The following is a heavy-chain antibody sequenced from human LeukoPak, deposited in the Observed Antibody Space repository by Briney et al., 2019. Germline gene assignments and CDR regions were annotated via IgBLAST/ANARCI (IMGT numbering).Heavy chain of an antibody. D-gene: IGHD3-22*01. V-gene: IGHV7-4-1*02. Sequence: ASVKVSCKASGGTFSSYAISWVRQAPGQGLEWMGWINTNSGNPTYAQGFAGRFVFSLDTSVTTAYLQISSLKPEDTAVYYCARDGLLVIVDDTDAFDIWGQGTMVTVSS. CDR2: INTNSGNP. J-gene: IGHJ3*02. CDR1: GGTFSSYA. CDR3: ARDGLLVIVDDTDAFDI.